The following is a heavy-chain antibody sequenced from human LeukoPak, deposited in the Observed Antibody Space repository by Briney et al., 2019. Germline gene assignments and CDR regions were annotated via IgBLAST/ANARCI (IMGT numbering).Heavy chain of an antibody. J-gene: IGHJ6*03. CDR1: GGTFSSYA. CDR3: ARDRGYSSSSIWYYYYYMDV. Sequence: GASVKVSCKASGGTFSSYAISWVRQAPGQELEWMGGIIPIFGTANYAQKFQGRVTITADKSTSTAYMELSSLRSEDTAVYYCARDRGYSSSSIWYYYYYMDVWGKGTTVTVSS. D-gene: IGHD6-6*01. V-gene: IGHV1-69*06. CDR2: IIPIFGTA.